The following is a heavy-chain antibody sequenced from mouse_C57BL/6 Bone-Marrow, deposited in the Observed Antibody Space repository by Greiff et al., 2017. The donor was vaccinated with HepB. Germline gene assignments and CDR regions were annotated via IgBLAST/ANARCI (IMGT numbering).Heavy chain of an antibody. CDR1: GYTFTSYW. J-gene: IGHJ2*01. CDR3: ARETVAFDY. D-gene: IGHD1-1*01. Sequence: QVQLQQPGAELVMPGASVKLSCKASGYTFTSYWMHWVKQRPGQGLEWIGEIDPSDSYTNYNQKFKGKSTLTVDKSSSTAYMQLSSLTSEDSAVYYCARETVAFDYWGQGTTLTVSS. CDR2: IDPSDSYT. V-gene: IGHV1-69*01.